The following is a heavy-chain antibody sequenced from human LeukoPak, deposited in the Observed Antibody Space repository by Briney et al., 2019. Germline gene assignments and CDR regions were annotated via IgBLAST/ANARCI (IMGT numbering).Heavy chain of an antibody. CDR3: TKMFTKDNWYGGPDY. V-gene: IGHV3-53*01. Sequence: GGSLTLSCEASGFSVTNNYMSWFRLAPGKGLEWVSVLYTGGIRYYAGFVRGRFTISRDDSKNTLYLQMNNLRAEDTAIYYCTKMFTKDNWYGGPDYWGQGTLATVSS. CDR1: GFSVTNNY. J-gene: IGHJ4*02. CDR2: LYTGGIR. D-gene: IGHD2-8*01.